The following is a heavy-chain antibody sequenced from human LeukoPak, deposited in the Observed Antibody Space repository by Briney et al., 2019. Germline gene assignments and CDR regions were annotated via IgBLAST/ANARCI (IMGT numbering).Heavy chain of an antibody. J-gene: IGHJ3*02. Sequence: GGSLRLSCAASGFTFSSYAMSWVRQAPGKGLEWVSAISGSGGSTYYADSVKGRFTISRDNSKNTLYLQMNSLRAEDTAVYYCAKDEDIVVVPAAPSAFDIWGQGTMVTVSS. V-gene: IGHV3-23*01. CDR1: GFTFSSYA. CDR3: AKDEDIVVVPAAPSAFDI. D-gene: IGHD2-2*01. CDR2: ISGSGGST.